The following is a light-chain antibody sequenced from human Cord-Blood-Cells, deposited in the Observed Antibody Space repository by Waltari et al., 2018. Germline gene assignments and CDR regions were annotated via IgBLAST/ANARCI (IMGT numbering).Light chain of an antibody. CDR3: QQYYSTPWT. Sequence: DIVMTQSPDSLAVSLRERATTHCKSSQSVLYSSNNKNYLAWYQQKPGQPPKLLIYWASTRESGVPDRFSGSGSGTDFTLTISSLQAEDVAVYYCQQYYSTPWTFGQGTKVEIK. J-gene: IGKJ1*01. CDR2: WAS. CDR1: QSVLYSSNNKNY. V-gene: IGKV4-1*01.